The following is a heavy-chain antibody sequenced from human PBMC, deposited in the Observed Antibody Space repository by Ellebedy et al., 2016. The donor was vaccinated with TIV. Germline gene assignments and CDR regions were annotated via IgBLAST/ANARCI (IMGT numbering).Heavy chain of an antibody. D-gene: IGHD5-18*01. J-gene: IGHJ6*03. Sequence: SETLSLTXAVYGGSFSGYYWSWIRQPPGKGLEWIGEINHSGSTNYNPSLKSRVTISVDTSKNQFSLKLSSVTAADTAVYYCARHHRDTAMVTYYYMDVWGKGTTVTVSS. V-gene: IGHV4-34*01. CDR2: INHSGST. CDR1: GGSFSGYY. CDR3: ARHHRDTAMVTYYYMDV.